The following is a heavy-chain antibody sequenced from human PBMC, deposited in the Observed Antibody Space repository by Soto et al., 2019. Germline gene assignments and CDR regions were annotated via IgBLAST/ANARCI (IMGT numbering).Heavy chain of an antibody. CDR1: GYSFTTHG. CDR3: ARDPPFSGILRGTPLMDV. J-gene: IGHJ6*02. Sequence: GASVKVSCKASGYSFTTHGISWVRRAPGHGLEWMGWISAYNGDTHYVQRFQGRLTMTTDTSTSTAYMELRSLTSDDTAVYYCARDPPFSGILRGTPLMDVWGQGTTVTLSS. CDR2: ISAYNGDT. V-gene: IGHV1-18*04. D-gene: IGHD4-17*01.